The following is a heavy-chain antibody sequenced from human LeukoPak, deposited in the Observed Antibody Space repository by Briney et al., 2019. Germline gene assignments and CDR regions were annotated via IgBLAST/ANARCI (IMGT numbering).Heavy chain of an antibody. Sequence: GGALRLSCTPSGFTFGDYGMTWVRQAPRKGLERVGFVRKQAYGQTPDYAASVKGRFAISKDISKSVAYLQVNSLNTEDSAVDYCARRVRIAASGIHFDYWGQGTLVTVSS. CDR1: GFTFGDYG. CDR3: ARRVRIAASGIHFDY. CDR2: VRKQAYGQTP. D-gene: IGHD6-13*01. V-gene: IGHV3-49*04. J-gene: IGHJ4*02.